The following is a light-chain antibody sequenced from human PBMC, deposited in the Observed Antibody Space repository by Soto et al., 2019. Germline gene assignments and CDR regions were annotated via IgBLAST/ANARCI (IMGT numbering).Light chain of an antibody. CDR2: GAS. V-gene: IGKV1-5*01. CDR1: QSISRW. CDR3: QQYNSYPIT. Sequence: DIQMTQSPSTLSASVGDRVTITCRASQSISRWLAWSQQKPGKAPNLLIYGASSLESGVPSRFSGSGSGTEFTLTISSLQPDDFATYYCQQYNSYPITFGQGTRLEI. J-gene: IGKJ5*01.